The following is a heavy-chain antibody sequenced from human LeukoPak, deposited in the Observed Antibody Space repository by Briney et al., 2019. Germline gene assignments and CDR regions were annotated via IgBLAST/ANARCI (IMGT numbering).Heavy chain of an antibody. CDR1: GFTFSSYA. CDR2: ISGSGGST. Sequence: GGSLRLSCAASGFTFSSYAMSWVRQAPGKGLEWVSAISGSGGSTYYADSVKGRFTISRDNSKNTLYLQMNSLRAEDTAVYYCAKDLLVYYDSSGSFQHWGQGTPVTVSS. V-gene: IGHV3-23*01. D-gene: IGHD3-22*01. CDR3: AKDLLVYYDSSGSFQH. J-gene: IGHJ1*01.